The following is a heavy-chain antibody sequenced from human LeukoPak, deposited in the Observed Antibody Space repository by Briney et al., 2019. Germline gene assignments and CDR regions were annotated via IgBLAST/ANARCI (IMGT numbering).Heavy chain of an antibody. Sequence: TGGSLRLSCAASGFTFSSYGMSWVRQAPGKGLELVSAISGSGGSTYYADSVKGRFTISRDNSKNTQHLKINRLRAETTAEYYCANRLDSSGYSYWGQGPLVPVSS. CDR2: ISGSGGST. D-gene: IGHD3-22*01. CDR3: ANRLDSSGYSY. CDR1: GFTFSSYG. V-gene: IGHV3-23*01. J-gene: IGHJ4*02.